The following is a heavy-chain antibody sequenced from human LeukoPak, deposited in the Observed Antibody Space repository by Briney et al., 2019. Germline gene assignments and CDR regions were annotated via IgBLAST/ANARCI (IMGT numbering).Heavy chain of an antibody. CDR3: PMVPGRYAFDF. V-gene: IGHV3-11*03. J-gene: IGHJ3*01. CDR1: GVTSAVYY. D-gene: IGHD2-15*01. Sequence: PRGTLRLSCAASGVTSAVYYRSWDSDAPVKGLESVSYISTSGSSTNYADSVKGRFTMSRDNAKSSLYLQMDRLRGDDTAVYYCPMVPGRYAFDFWGQGTMVTVSS. CDR2: ISTSGSST.